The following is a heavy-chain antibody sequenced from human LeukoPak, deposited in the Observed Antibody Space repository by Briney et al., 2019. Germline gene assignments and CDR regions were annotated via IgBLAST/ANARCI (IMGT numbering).Heavy chain of an antibody. CDR1: GGSIGSGGYY. CDR3: ASLRSLYYFDY. Sequence: PSQTLSLTCTVSGGSIGSGGYYWSWIRQPPGKGREWVGYIYHSGSTYYNPSLKSRVTISVDTSKSHFSLSLRSVSAANTAVYYCASLRSLYYFDYWGQGALVTVSS. J-gene: IGHJ4*02. V-gene: IGHV4-30-2*01. CDR2: IYHSGST. D-gene: IGHD3-10*01.